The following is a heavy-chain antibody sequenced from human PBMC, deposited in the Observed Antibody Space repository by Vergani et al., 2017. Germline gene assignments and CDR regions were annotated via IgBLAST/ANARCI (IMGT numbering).Heavy chain of an antibody. CDR3: ARDFVGASQFDY. V-gene: IGHV3-53*01. CDR2: IYSGGST. Sequence: VQLVESGGGVVQPGRSLRLSCAASGFTVSSNYMSWVRQAPGKGLEWVSVIYSGGSTYYADSVKGRFTISRDNSKNTLYLQMNSLRAEDTAVYYCARDFVGASQFDYWGQGTLVTVSS. CDR1: GFTVSSNY. D-gene: IGHD1-26*01. J-gene: IGHJ4*02.